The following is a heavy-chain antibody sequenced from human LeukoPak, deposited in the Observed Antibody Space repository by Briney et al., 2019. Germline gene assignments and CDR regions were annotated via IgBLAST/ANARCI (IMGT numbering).Heavy chain of an antibody. Sequence: GGSLRLSCAASGFTFDDYVMNCARQAPGKGLEWVSGISWNSGTIGYADSVKGRFTIPRDNAKNSLYLQMNSLRAEDTALYYCVKGAAYHLGDAFDIWGQGTMVTVSS. CDR3: VKGAAYHLGDAFDI. V-gene: IGHV3-9*01. CDR1: GFTFDDYV. D-gene: IGHD2-15*01. CDR2: ISWNSGTI. J-gene: IGHJ3*02.